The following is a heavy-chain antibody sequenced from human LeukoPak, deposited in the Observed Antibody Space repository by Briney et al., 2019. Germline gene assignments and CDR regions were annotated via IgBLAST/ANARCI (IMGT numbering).Heavy chain of an antibody. CDR2: IKQDGSEK. CDR3: ATDAFSFGSSGYGTINY. CDR1: GFSFSRDW. V-gene: IGHV3-7*01. D-gene: IGHD3-22*01. Sequence: GSLRLSCAASGFSFSRDWMSWVRQAPGKGLEWVANIKQDGSEKYYVESVKGRFTISRDNAKKTLYLQMNSLSAEDTAVYYCATDAFSFGSSGYGTINYWGQGALVTVSS. J-gene: IGHJ4*02.